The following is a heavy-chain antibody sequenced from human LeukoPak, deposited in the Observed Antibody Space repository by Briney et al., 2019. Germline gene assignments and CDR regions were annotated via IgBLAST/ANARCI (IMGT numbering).Heavy chain of an antibody. CDR2: INQDGSEG. Sequence: GGSLRLSCAASGFSFSDYWMDWVRQSPGKGMEWVANINQDGSEGYYADSVKGRFTISRDNAKNSLYLQMNKLRAEDTAAYYCSRSLDYWGQGALVTVSS. CDR3: SRSLDY. J-gene: IGHJ4*02. CDR1: GFSFSDYW. V-gene: IGHV3-7*01.